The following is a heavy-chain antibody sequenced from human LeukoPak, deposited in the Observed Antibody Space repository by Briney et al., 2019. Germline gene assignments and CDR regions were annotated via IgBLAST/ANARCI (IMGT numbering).Heavy chain of an antibody. CDR3: ARDTSRVGATGFDY. V-gene: IGHV4-59*01. CDR2: IYYSGST. D-gene: IGHD1-26*01. CDR1: GGPISSYY. Sequence: PSQTLSLTCTVSGGPISSYYWSWIRQPPGKGLEWIGYIYYSGSTNYNPSLKSRVTISVDTSKNQFSLKLSSVTAADTAVYYCARDTSRVGATGFDYWGQGTLVTVSS. J-gene: IGHJ4*02.